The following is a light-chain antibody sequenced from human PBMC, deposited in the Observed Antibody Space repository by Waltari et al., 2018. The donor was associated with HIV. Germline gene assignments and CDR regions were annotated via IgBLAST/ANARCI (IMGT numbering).Light chain of an antibody. J-gene: IGLJ3*02. CDR3: SSYTSSSRGV. CDR2: EVS. V-gene: IGLV2-14*01. Sequence: QSALTQPASVSGSPGQSITISCPGTSSDVGGYNYVPWYQQHPGKAPKLMIYEVSNRPSGVSNRFSGSKSGNTASLTISGLQAEDEADYYCSSYTSSSRGVFGGGTKLTVL. CDR1: SSDVGGYNY.